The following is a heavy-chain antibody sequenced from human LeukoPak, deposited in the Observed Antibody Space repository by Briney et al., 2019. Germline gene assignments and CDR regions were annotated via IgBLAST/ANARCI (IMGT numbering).Heavy chain of an antibody. Sequence: SETLSLTCAVYGWSFSGYYWSWIRQPPGKGLEWVGEINHSGSTNYNPSLKSRVTKPVDTSKNQFSLKLSSVTAADTGVYYCASGKYYNYGMDVWGHGNTVTVSS. CDR2: INHSGST. CDR1: GWSFSGYY. V-gene: IGHV4-34*01. J-gene: IGHJ6*02. CDR3: ASGKYYNYGMDV.